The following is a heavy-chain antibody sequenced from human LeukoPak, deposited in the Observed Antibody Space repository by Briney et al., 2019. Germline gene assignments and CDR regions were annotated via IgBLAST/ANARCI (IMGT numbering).Heavy chain of an antibody. CDR1: GGSISSYY. Sequence: SETLSLTCTVSGGSISSYYWSWIRQPPGKGLEWIGYIYYSGSTNYNPSLKSRVTISVDTSKNQFSLKLSSATAADTAVYYCAFGGLGYGSGSYYPDYWGQGTLVTVSS. D-gene: IGHD3-10*01. V-gene: IGHV4-59*01. CDR2: IYYSGST. J-gene: IGHJ4*02. CDR3: AFGGLGYGSGSYYPDY.